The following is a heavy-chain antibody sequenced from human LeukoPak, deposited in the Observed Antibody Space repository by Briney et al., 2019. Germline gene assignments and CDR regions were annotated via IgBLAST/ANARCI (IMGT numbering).Heavy chain of an antibody. D-gene: IGHD3-9*01. CDR3: ARQVTYYDILTGPGGYMDV. CDR1: GGSISSSSYY. V-gene: IGHV4-39*01. CDR2: IYYSGST. Sequence: SETLSLTCTVSGGSISSSSYYWGWIRQPPGKGLEWIGSIYYSGSTYYNPSLKSRVTISVYTSKNQFSLKLSSVTAADTAVYYCARQVTYYDILTGPGGYMDVWGKGTTVTISS. J-gene: IGHJ6*03.